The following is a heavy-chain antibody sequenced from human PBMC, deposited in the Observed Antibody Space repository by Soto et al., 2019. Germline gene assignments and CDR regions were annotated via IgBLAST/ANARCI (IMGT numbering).Heavy chain of an antibody. D-gene: IGHD6-13*01. J-gene: IGHJ4*02. Sequence: QITLKESGPTLVKPTQTLTLTCTFSGFSLSTSGVGVGWIRQPPGKALEWLALIYWNDDKRYGPSLKSRLTITKDTSKNQVGHTMTNMDPVDTATYYCAHSSRIAGLRGFDYWGQGTLVTVSS. CDR3: AHSSRIAGLRGFDY. CDR2: IYWNDDK. CDR1: GFSLSTSGVG. V-gene: IGHV2-5*01.